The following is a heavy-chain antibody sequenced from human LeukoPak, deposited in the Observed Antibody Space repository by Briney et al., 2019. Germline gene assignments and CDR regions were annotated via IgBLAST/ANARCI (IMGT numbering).Heavy chain of an antibody. Sequence: PGGSLRLSCAASGFTYSIYWMTWVRQAPGMGLEWVANIKEDGSEKNYVDSVKGRFTISRDNAKNSLYLQVNSLRAEDTAVYYCATDRGYLVFDYWGQGTLVTVSS. CDR2: IKEDGSEK. V-gene: IGHV3-7*01. D-gene: IGHD5-12*01. J-gene: IGHJ4*02. CDR3: ATDRGYLVFDY. CDR1: GFTYSIYW.